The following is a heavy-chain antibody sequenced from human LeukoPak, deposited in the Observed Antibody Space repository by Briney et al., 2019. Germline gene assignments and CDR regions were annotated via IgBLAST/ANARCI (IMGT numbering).Heavy chain of an antibody. CDR1: GFTFDDYG. Sequence: PGGSLRLSCAASGFTFDDYGMSWARQAPGKGLEWVSGINWNGGSTGCADSVKGRFTISRDNAKNSLYLQMNSLRAEDTALYYCARVPYERAFDIWGQGTMVTVSS. CDR2: INWNGGST. V-gene: IGHV3-20*04. D-gene: IGHD3-22*01. CDR3: ARVPYERAFDI. J-gene: IGHJ3*02.